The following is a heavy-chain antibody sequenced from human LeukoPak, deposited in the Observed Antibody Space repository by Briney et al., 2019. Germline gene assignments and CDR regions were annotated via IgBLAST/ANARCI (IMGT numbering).Heavy chain of an antibody. J-gene: IGHJ4*02. V-gene: IGHV3-53*01. CDR1: GFTVSSNY. D-gene: IGHD2-8*01. CDR3: ARGDGVYVY. CDR2: IYFGGTT. Sequence: PGGSLRLSCAASGFTVSSNYMTWVRQAPGEGLEWVSVIYFGGTTYYADSVKGRFTISRDNSKNTVYLQMNSLRVADTAVYYCARGDGVYVYWGQGTLVTVSS.